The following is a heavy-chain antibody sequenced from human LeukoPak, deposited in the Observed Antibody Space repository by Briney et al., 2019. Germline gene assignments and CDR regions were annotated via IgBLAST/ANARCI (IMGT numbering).Heavy chain of an antibody. J-gene: IGHJ4*02. CDR1: GFTFSSYA. V-gene: IGHV3-23*01. CDR3: ARRYGTTWYQFDY. D-gene: IGHD6-13*01. CDR2: ILASGGT. Sequence: GGSLRLSCVASGFTFSSYAATWVRQAPGKGLEWVSTILASGGTYYTDSVKGRFTVSRDNSKNTLYLQMNSLRAEDTAVYSCARRYGTTWYQFDYWGQGTLVTVST.